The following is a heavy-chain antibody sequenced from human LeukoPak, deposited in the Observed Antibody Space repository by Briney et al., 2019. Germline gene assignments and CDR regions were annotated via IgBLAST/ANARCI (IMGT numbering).Heavy chain of an antibody. CDR1: GFTFSSYA. CDR2: IGGSSDST. V-gene: IGHV3-23*01. Sequence: PGGSLRLSCAASGFTFSSYAMSWVRQAPGKGLEWVSTIGGSSDSTYYADSVKGRFTISRDNFKNTLYLQMNSLRAEDTAVNYCARDRRPGVEIGWFDPWGQGTLVTVSS. D-gene: IGHD5-12*01. CDR3: ARDRRPGVEIGWFDP. J-gene: IGHJ5*02.